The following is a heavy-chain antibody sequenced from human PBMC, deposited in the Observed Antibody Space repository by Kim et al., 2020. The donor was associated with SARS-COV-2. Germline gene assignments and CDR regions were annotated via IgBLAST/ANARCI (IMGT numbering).Heavy chain of an antibody. V-gene: IGHV3-73*01. D-gene: IGHD3-10*01. CDR2: IRSKANSYAT. Sequence: GGSLRLSCAASGFTFSGSAMHWVRQASGKGLEWVGRIRSKANSYATAYAASVKGRFTISRDDSKNTAYLQMNSLKTEDTAGYYCTRGLTMVRGAMGDYWGQGTLVTVSS. CDR3: TRGLTMVRGAMGDY. CDR1: GFTFSGSA. J-gene: IGHJ4*02.